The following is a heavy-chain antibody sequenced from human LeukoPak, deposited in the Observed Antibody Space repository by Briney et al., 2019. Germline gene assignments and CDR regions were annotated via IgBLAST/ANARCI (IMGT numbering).Heavy chain of an antibody. CDR3: ARDRAVSDNRWSLDP. CDR1: GFTFSSYW. V-gene: IGHV3-74*01. CDR2: INRDESTT. J-gene: IGHJ5*02. Sequence: PGGSLRLSCAASGFTFSSYWMHWVRQAPGKGLVWVSRINRDESTTNYADSVKGRFTISRDNSKNTLDLHMNSLRTEDTAVYYCARDRAVSDNRWSLDPWGQGTLVTVSS. D-gene: IGHD4-23*01.